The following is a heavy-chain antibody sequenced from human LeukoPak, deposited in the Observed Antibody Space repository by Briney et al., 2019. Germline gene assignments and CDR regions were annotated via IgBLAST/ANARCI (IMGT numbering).Heavy chain of an antibody. V-gene: IGHV3-30-3*01. CDR1: GFTFSSYA. J-gene: IGHJ5*02. Sequence: GGSLRLSCAASGFTFSSYAMHWVRQAPGKGLEWVAVISYDGSNKYYADSVKGRFTISRDNSKNTLYLQMNSLRAEDTAVYYCAKAASDFWSGSENWFDPWGQGTLVTVSS. CDR2: ISYDGSNK. D-gene: IGHD3-3*01. CDR3: AKAASDFWSGSENWFDP.